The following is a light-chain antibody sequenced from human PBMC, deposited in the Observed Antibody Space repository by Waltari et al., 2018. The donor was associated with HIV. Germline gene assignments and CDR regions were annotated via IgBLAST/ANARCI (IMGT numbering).Light chain of an antibody. J-gene: IGLJ2*01. CDR1: NIGSQN. Sequence: SYVLTQSPSVSVAPGRTAEITCGGDNIGSQNVHWYQQKSGQAPVLIVYDDSGRPSGIPARFSGSNSGNTATLTITRGEAGDEADYYCQLWHSRTAHVEFGGGTTLTVL. CDR2: DDS. CDR3: QLWHSRTAHVE. V-gene: IGLV3-21*02.